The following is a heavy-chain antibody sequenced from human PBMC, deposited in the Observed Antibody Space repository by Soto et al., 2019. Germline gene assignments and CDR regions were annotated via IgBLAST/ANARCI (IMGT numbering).Heavy chain of an antibody. CDR3: ARDASTSWHYLDY. V-gene: IGHV4-31*03. D-gene: IGHD6-13*01. CDR1: GGSISSSGYY. CDR2: IYHSGNT. Sequence: SETLSLTCTVSGGSISSSGYYWSWIRQHPEKGLEWIGHIYHSGNTYYNPSLKSRVTISVDTSKNQFSLKLSSVTAADTAVYYCARDASTSWHYLDYWGQGTLVTVSS. J-gene: IGHJ4*02.